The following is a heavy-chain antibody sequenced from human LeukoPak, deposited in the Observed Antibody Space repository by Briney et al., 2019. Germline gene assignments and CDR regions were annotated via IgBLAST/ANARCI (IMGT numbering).Heavy chain of an antibody. D-gene: IGHD2-21*01. J-gene: IGHJ3*02. V-gene: IGHV3-74*01. CDR3: ARAPFQIGAFDI. CDR1: GFTFSTYW. Sequence: GGSLRLSCAASGFTFSTYWMHWVRQAPGKGLVWVSRINSDGSSAFYADSVKGRFTISRDNAENTLFLQMNSLRAEDTAVYYCARAPFQIGAFDIWGQGTMVTVSS. CDR2: INSDGSSA.